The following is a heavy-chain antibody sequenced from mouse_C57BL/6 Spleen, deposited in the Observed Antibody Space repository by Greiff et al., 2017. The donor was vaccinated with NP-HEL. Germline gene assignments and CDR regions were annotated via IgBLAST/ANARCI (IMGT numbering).Heavy chain of an antibody. CDR1: GYTFTSYW. D-gene: IGHD2-12*01. CDR2: IDPSDSYT. CDR3: AIRRGYYFDY. J-gene: IGHJ2*01. V-gene: IGHV1-50*01. Sequence: QVQLQQSGAELVKPGASVKLSCKASGYTFTSYWMQWVKQRPGQGLEWIGEIDPSDSYTNYNQKFKGKATLTVDTSSSTAYMQLSSLTSEDSAVYYCAIRRGYYFDYWGQGTTLTVSS.